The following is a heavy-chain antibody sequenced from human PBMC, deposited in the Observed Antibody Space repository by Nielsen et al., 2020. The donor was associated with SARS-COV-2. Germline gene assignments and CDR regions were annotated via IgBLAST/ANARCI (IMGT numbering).Heavy chain of an antibody. CDR1: GGSISSSSYY. CDR3: ARHYCSSTSCYDY. CDR2: IYYSGST. D-gene: IGHD2-2*01. V-gene: IGHV4-39*01. Sequence: SETLSLTCTVSGGSISSSSYYWGWIRQPPGKGLEWIGSIYYSGSTYYNPSLKSRVTISVDTSKNQFSLKLSSVTAADTAVYYCARHYCSSTSCYDYWGQRTLVTVSS. J-gene: IGHJ4*02.